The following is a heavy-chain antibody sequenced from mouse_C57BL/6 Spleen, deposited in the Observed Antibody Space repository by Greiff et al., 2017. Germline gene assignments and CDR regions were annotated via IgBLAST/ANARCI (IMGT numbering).Heavy chain of an antibody. CDR2: IDPSDSYT. D-gene: IGHD4-1*02. V-gene: IGHV1-50*01. CDR3: ARGQLGDY. Sequence: VQLQQPGAELVKPGASVKLSCKASGYTFTSYWMQWVKQRPGQGLEWIGEIDPSDSYTNYSQKFKGKATLTVDTSSSTAYMQLSSLTSEDSAVYYCARGQLGDYWGQGTTLTVSS. CDR1: GYTFTSYW. J-gene: IGHJ2*01.